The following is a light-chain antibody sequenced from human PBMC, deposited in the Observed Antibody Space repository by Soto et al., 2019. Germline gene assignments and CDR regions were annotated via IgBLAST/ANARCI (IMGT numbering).Light chain of an antibody. CDR2: AAS. V-gene: IGKV1-39*01. CDR1: QSISSY. CDR3: QHSYSTPPT. J-gene: IGKJ5*01. Sequence: DIQMTQYPSSLSASVGDRVTITCRASQSISSYLNWYQQKPGKAPKLLIYAASSLQSGVPSRFSGSGSGTDFTLTISSLQPEDFATYYCQHSYSTPPTFGQGTRLEI.